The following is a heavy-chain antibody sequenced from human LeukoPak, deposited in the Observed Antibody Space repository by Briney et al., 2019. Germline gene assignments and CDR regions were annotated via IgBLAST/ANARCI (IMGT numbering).Heavy chain of an antibody. CDR1: GGSISSSSYY. Sequence: SETLSLTCTVSGGSISSSSYYWGWIRQPPGKGLEWIGSIYYGGSTYYNPSLKSRVTISVDTSKNQFSLKLSSVTAADTAVYYCARQGGYYYGSGSYECLDYWGQGTLVTVSS. CDR3: ARQGGYYYGSGSYECLDY. J-gene: IGHJ4*02. V-gene: IGHV4-39*01. D-gene: IGHD3-10*01. CDR2: IYYGGST.